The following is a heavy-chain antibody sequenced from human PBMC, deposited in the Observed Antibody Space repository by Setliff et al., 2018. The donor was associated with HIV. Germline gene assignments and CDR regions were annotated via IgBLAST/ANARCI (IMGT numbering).Heavy chain of an antibody. CDR2: ISWNSGDI. D-gene: IGHD3-10*01. J-gene: IGHJ4*02. Sequence: PGGSLRLSCAASGFTLDDYAMHWVRQAPGKGLEWVSGISWNSGDIGYADSVKGRFTISRDNAKNSLYLQMNSLRAEDTALYYCAKGGYGSGSYKYFDYWGQGTLVTVSS. V-gene: IGHV3-9*01. CDR3: AKGGYGSGSYKYFDY. CDR1: GFTLDDYA.